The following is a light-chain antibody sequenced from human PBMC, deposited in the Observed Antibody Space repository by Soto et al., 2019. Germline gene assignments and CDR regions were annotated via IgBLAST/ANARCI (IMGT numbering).Light chain of an antibody. CDR2: EAS. J-gene: IGKJ1*01. Sequence: AIQLTQSPSSLSASVGDIVTITCRASQSISSGLAWYQQKPGKAPELLIYEASSLESGVPSRFSGSGSGTDFTLTISSLQPDDFATYYCQKYNSYSWKFGQGTKVDIK. V-gene: IGKV1-13*02. CDR1: QSISSG. CDR3: QKYNSYSWK.